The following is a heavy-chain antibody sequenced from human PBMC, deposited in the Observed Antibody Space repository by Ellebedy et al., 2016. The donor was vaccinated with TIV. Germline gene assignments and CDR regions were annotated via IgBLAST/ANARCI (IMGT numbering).Heavy chain of an antibody. V-gene: IGHV3-15*01. CDR1: GFTFGYAW. CDR2: ISANTDGGTT. J-gene: IGHJ3*02. CDR3: TTGLFVWSGETFFRDYDAFDI. Sequence: PGGSLRLSCAVSGFTFGYAWMTWVRQAPGKGLEWLGRISANTDGGTTDYAAPVKGRFTISRDDKRNTLYLQMSSLKTEDTAVYYCTTGLFVWSGETFFRDYDAFDIWGHGTMVTVSS. D-gene: IGHD3-10*01.